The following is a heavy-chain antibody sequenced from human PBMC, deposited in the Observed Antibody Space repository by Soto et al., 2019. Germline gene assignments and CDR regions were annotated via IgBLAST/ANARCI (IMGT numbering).Heavy chain of an antibody. CDR2: ISAYNGNT. CDR1: GYTFTSYG. Sequence: GASVKVSCKASGYTFTSYGISWVRQVPGQGLEWMGWISAYNGNTNYAQKLQGRVTMTTDTSTSTAYMELRSLRSDDTAVYYCARGVDTAMVTSAFDIWGQGTMVTVSS. CDR3: ARGVDTAMVTSAFDI. V-gene: IGHV1-18*01. J-gene: IGHJ3*02. D-gene: IGHD5-18*01.